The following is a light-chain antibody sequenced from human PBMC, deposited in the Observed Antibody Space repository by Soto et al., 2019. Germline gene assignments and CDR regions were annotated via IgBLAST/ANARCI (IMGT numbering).Light chain of an antibody. CDR2: AAS. CDR1: QSISSC. J-gene: IGKJ4*01. Sequence: DIQMTQSPSSLSASIGDRVTITCRASQSISSCLNWYQQKPGKAPKLLIYAASNLQSGVPSRFSGSGSGTDFTLTISTLQPEDFATYDCQQSCSSPPLTFGGGTTVEIK. CDR3: QQSCSSPPLT. V-gene: IGKV1-39*01.